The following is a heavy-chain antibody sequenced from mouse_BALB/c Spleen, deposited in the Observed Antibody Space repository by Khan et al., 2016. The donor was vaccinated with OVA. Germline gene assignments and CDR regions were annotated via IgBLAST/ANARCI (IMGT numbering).Heavy chain of an antibody. Sequence: QVQLKESGPGLVAPSQSLSITCTVSGFSLSRYNIHWVRQPPGKGLEWLGMIWGGGGTDYNSTLKSRLSISKDNSKSQVFLKMNSLQTDDTAMYYCARGYYRYDGYYVMDYWGQGTSVTVSS. V-gene: IGHV2-6-4*01. CDR2: IWGGGGT. CDR1: GFSLSRYN. J-gene: IGHJ4*01. D-gene: IGHD2-14*01. CDR3: ARGYYRYDGYYVMDY.